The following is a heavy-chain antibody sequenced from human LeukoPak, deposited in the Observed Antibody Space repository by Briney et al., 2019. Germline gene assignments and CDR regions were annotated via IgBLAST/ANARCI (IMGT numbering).Heavy chain of an antibody. CDR2: IYYSGST. CDR3: ARVRAVAGTAL. D-gene: IGHD6-19*01. V-gene: IGHV4-39*07. Sequence: SETLSLTCTVSGGSISSSSYYWGWIRQPPGKGLEWIGSIYYSGSTYYNPSLKSRVTISVDTSKNQFSLKLSSVTAADTAVYYCARVRAVAGTALWGQGTLVTVSS. J-gene: IGHJ4*02. CDR1: GGSISSSSYY.